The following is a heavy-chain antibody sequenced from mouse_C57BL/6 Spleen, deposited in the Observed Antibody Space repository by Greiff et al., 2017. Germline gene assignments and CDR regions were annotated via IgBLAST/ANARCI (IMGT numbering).Heavy chain of an antibody. V-gene: IGHV1-82*01. D-gene: IGHD1-1*01. CDR3: ARSVLTTVVPYYYAMDY. CDR2: IYPGDGDT. CDR1: GYAFSSSW. J-gene: IGHJ4*01. Sequence: QVQLKQSGPELVKPGASVKISCKASGYAFSSSWMNWVKQRRGKGLEWIGRIYPGDGDTNYNGKFKGKATLTADKSSSTAYMQLSSLTSEDSAVYFCARSVLTTVVPYYYAMDYWGQGTSVTVSS.